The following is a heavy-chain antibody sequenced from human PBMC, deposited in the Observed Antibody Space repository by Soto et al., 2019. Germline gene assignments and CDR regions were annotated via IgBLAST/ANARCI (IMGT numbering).Heavy chain of an antibody. CDR2: IIPIFPTP. D-gene: IGHD3-3*02. J-gene: IGHJ6*02. CDR3: ARDKGRQQLGGNYYYITDI. CDR1: GGTFSSSA. V-gene: IGHV1-69*12. Sequence: QVQLVQSGAEVKKPGSSVKVSCKASGGTFSSSAFSWVRQAPGQGLEWMGGIIPIFPTPDYGQRFQGRVTITGDESAGKVYMELRGLRSEDTAVYFCARDKGRQQLGGNYYYITDIWGQGTTVTVSS.